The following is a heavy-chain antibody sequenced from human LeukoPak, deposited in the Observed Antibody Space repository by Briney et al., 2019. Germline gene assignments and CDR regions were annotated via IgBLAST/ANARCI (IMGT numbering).Heavy chain of an antibody. CDR3: ARGTITTVTDS. Sequence: PSETLSLTCAISGGSISSSNWWTWVRQPPGKGLEWVGEIYLRGNTNYNPSLESRVTISVDESKTQLSQRLESVTAADTAVYYCARGTITTVTDSWGPGTLVTVSS. CDR1: GGSISSSNW. D-gene: IGHD4-17*01. V-gene: IGHV4-4*02. CDR2: IYLRGNT. J-gene: IGHJ4*02.